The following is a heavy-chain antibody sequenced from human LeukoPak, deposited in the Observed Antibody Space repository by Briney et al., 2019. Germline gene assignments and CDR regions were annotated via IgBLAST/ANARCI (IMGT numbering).Heavy chain of an antibody. D-gene: IGHD4-11*01. CDR3: ARHGVGYSNYYY. Sequence: SRTLSLTCTVSGGSISSGDYYWSWIRQPPGKGLEWIGYIYHSGSTYYNPSLKSRVTISVDTSKNQFSLKLSSVTAADTAVYYCARHGVGYSNYYYWGQGTLVTVSS. CDR2: IYHSGST. V-gene: IGHV4-30-4*01. CDR1: GGSISSGDYY. J-gene: IGHJ4*02.